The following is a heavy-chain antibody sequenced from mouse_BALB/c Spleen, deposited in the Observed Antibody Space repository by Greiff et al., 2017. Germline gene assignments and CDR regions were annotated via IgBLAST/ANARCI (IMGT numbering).Heavy chain of an antibody. V-gene: IGHV10-1*02. CDR3: VRHLPGYAMDY. CDR1: GFTFNTYA. Sequence: EVQLVESGGGLVQPKGSLKLSCAASGFTFNTYAMNWVRQAPGKGLEWVARIRSKSNNYATYYADSVKDRFTISRDDSQSMLYLQMNNLKTEDTAMYYCVRHLPGYAMDYWGQGTSVTVSS. CDR2: IRSKSNNYAT. J-gene: IGHJ4*01.